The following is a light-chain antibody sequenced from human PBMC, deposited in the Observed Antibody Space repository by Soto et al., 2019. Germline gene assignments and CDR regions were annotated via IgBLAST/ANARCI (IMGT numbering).Light chain of an antibody. V-gene: IGKV3-20*01. CDR1: QSVSNNY. J-gene: IGKJ1*01. CDR2: GAS. Sequence: ELVLTQSPGTLSLSPGDRATLSCRASQSVSNNYLAWYQQKPGQAPRLLIYGASNRATGIPDRFSGSGSGTDFTLTISRLEPEDFAVYYCQQYGRSGTFGQGTKVDIK. CDR3: QQYGRSGT.